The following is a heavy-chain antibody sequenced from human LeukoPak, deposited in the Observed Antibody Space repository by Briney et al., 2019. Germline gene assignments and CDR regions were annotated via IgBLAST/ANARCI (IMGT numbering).Heavy chain of an antibody. V-gene: IGHV4-59*01. J-gene: IGHJ4*02. CDR1: GGSISNYY. D-gene: IGHD6-19*01. CDR3: ARAYSSGWGLPGDY. CDR2: IYYGGST. Sequence: SETLSLTCTVSGGSISNYYWSWIRQSPGKGLEWIGYIYYGGSTHYNPSLKSRVTISVDTSKNQFSLNLSSVTAADTAVYYCARAYSSGWGLPGDYWGQGTLVTVSS.